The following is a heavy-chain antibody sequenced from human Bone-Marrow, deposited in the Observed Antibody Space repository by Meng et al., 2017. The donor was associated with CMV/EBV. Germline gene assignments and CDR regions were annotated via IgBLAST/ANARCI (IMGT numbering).Heavy chain of an antibody. CDR2: IYYSGST. V-gene: IGHV4-39*01. D-gene: IGHD3-10*01. J-gene: IGHJ6*02. CDR1: GGSISSSSYY. Sequence: SETLSLTCTVSGGSISSSSYYWGWIRQPPGKGLEWIGSIYYSGSTYYNPSLKSRVTISVDTSKNQFSLKLSSVTAADKAVYYCSGYGMDVWGQGTTVTVSS. CDR3: SGYGMDV.